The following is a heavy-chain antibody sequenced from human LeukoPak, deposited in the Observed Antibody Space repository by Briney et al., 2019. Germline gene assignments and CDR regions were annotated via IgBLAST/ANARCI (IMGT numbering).Heavy chain of an antibody. CDR1: GGSISSGSYY. CDR2: IYTSGST. V-gene: IGHV4-61*02. J-gene: IGHJ6*03. Sequence: PSETLSLTCTVSGGSISSGSYYWSWIRQPAGKGLEWIGRIYTSGSTNYNPSLKSRVTISVDTSKNQFSLKLSSVTAADTAVYYCAREGVNWGWVYGNYYYYYMDVWGKGTTVTISS. D-gene: IGHD7-27*01. CDR3: AREGVNWGWVYGNYYYYYMDV.